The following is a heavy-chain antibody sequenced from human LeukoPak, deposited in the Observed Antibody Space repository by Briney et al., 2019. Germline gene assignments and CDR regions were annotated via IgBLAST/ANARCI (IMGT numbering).Heavy chain of an antibody. D-gene: IGHD2-2*01. Sequence: ASVKVSCKASGYTFTSYYMHWVRQAPGQGLEWMEIINPSGGSTSYAQKFQGRVTMTRDMSTSTVYMELSSLRSEDTAVYYCARDLYSSTSLRNYYYYMDVWGKGTTVSVSS. V-gene: IGHV1-46*01. CDR1: GYTFTSYY. CDR3: ARDLYSSTSLRNYYYYMDV. J-gene: IGHJ6*03. CDR2: INPSGGST.